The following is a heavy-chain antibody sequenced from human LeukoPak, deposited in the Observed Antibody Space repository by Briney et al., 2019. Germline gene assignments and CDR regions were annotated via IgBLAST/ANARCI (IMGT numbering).Heavy chain of an antibody. Sequence: KSGGSLRLSCAASGFTFSSYSMNWVRQAPGKGLEWVSSISSSSSYIYYADSVKGRFTISRDNAKNSLYLQMNSLRAEDTAVYYCARDKYSGSYHEPLTFDYWGQGTLVTVSS. D-gene: IGHD1-26*01. CDR1: GFTFSSYS. CDR2: ISSSSSYI. CDR3: ARDKYSGSYHEPLTFDY. V-gene: IGHV3-21*01. J-gene: IGHJ4*02.